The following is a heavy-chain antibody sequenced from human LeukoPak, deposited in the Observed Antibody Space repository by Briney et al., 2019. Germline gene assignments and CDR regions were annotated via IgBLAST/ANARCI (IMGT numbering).Heavy chain of an antibody. J-gene: IGHJ5*02. CDR3: ARDEANFYPTVGWFDP. D-gene: IGHD2/OR15-2a*01. CDR1: GYSISSGYY. Sequence: SSETLSLTCTVSGYSISSGYYWGWIRQPPGKGLEWIGSIYYGGSTYYNPSLKSRVTISVDTSKNQFSLKLSSVTAADTAVYYCARDEANFYPTVGWFDPWGQGTLVTVSS. CDR2: IYYGGST. V-gene: IGHV4-38-2*02.